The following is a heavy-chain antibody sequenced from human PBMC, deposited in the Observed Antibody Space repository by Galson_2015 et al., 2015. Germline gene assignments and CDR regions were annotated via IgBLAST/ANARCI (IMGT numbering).Heavy chain of an antibody. V-gene: IGHV1-18*01. CDR1: GYTFTSYG. CDR2: ISAYNGNT. Sequence: SVKVSCKASGYTFTSYGISWVRQAPGQGLEWMGWISAYNGNTNYAQKLQGRVTMTTDTSTSTAYMELRSLRSDDTAVYYCARDYSHVLNRDSSGSGLPDDYWGQGTLVTVSS. J-gene: IGHJ4*02. D-gene: IGHD6-6*01. CDR3: ARDYSHVLNRDSSGSGLPDDY.